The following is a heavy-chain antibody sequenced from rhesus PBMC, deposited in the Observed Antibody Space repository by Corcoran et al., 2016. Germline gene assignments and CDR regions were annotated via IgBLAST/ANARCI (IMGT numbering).Heavy chain of an antibody. J-gene: IGHJ4*01. CDR1: GYNFTDYY. CDR2: VDPEDGEA. D-gene: IGHD4-29*01. Sequence: EVQLVQSGAEVTKPGASVNIPCKASGYNFTDYYLHWGRQAPGKGLEWLGRVDPEDGEADYAQKFQDRVTITRDTSTDTAYMELSSLRSEDTAVYYCATGLVAANFDYWGQGVLVTVSS. V-gene: IGHV1-111*01. CDR3: ATGLVAANFDY.